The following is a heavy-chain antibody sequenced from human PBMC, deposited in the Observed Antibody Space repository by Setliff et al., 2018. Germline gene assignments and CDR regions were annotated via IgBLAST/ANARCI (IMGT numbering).Heavy chain of an antibody. CDR2: MNPNSGKT. Sequence: ASVKVSCKASGYPFISYDINWVRQAPGQGLEWMGWMNPNSGKTEYAQKFQGRVSMTRISSITTAYLELSSLRFEDTAVYYCAREGVDTRSSTDYRYYMDVWGKGTTVTVSS. J-gene: IGHJ6*03. CDR3: AREGVDTRSSTDYRYYMDV. V-gene: IGHV1-8*01. CDR1: GYPFISYD. D-gene: IGHD5-18*01.